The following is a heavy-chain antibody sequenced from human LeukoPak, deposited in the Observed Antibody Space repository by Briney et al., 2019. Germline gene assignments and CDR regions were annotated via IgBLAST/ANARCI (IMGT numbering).Heavy chain of an antibody. CDR3: AREGLLRDGYIKNTDY. CDR2: IIPIFGTA. CDR1: GGTFSSYA. Sequence: SVKVSCKASGGTFSSYAISWVRQAPGQGLEWMGRIIPIFGTANYAQKFQGRVTITTDESTSTAYMELSSLRSEDTAVYYCAREGLLRDGYIKNTDYSGQGTLVTVSS. D-gene: IGHD5-24*01. J-gene: IGHJ4*02. V-gene: IGHV1-69*05.